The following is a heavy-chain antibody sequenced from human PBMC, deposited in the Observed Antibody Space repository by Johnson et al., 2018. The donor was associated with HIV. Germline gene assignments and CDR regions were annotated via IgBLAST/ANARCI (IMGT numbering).Heavy chain of an antibody. CDR3: ATGFGPAFEM. CDR2: IKSKTDGGTT. V-gene: IGHV3-15*01. J-gene: IGHJ3*02. Sequence: VQLVESGGGLVQPGGSLRLSCAASGFTFSQFAMHWVRQAPGKGLEWVGRIKSKTDGGTTDYAAPVKGRFTISRDDSKNTLYLQMNSLKTEDTAVYYCATGFGPAFEMWGQGTMVTVSS. CDR1: GFTFSQFA. D-gene: IGHD3-16*01.